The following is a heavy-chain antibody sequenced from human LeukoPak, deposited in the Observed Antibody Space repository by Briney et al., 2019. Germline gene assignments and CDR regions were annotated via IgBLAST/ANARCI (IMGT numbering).Heavy chain of an antibody. CDR2: ISGSGGST. Sequence: GGSPRLSCAASGFTFSSYAMSWVRQAPGKGLEWVSAISGSGGSTYYADSVKGRFTISRDNSKNTLYLQMNSLRAEDTAVYYCARYHGSGSGDYWGQGTLVTVSS. V-gene: IGHV3-23*01. J-gene: IGHJ4*02. D-gene: IGHD3-10*01. CDR1: GFTFSSYA. CDR3: ARYHGSGSGDY.